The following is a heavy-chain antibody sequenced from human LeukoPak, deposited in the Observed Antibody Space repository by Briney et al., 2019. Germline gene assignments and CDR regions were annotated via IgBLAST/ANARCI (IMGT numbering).Heavy chain of an antibody. CDR2: ISAYNGNT. V-gene: IGHV1-18*04. Sequence: ASVKVSCKASGYIFSDYYMHWVRQAPGQGLEWMGWISAYNGNTNYAQKPQGRVTMTTDTSTSTAYMELRSLRSDDTAVYYCARDRIGGSSEASEPFDYWGQGTLVTVSS. D-gene: IGHD1-26*01. CDR3: ARDRIGGSSEASEPFDY. J-gene: IGHJ4*02. CDR1: GYIFSDYY.